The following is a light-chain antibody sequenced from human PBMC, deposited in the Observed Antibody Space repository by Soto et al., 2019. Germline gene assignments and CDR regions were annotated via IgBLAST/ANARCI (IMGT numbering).Light chain of an antibody. CDR2: EVS. J-gene: IGLJ2*01. V-gene: IGLV2-14*01. CDR3: SSYTSRTTLV. CDR1: SNDVGGYNH. Sequence: QSVLTQPASVSGSPGQSITISCTGTSNDVGGYNHVSWYQQHAGKAPKLMIYEVSNRPSGVSNRFSGSKSGNTASLTISGLQAEDEADYYCSSYTSRTTLVFGGGTKVTVL.